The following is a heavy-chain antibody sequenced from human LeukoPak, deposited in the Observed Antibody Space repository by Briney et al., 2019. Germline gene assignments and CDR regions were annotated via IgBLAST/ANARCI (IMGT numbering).Heavy chain of an antibody. CDR2: IYTSGST. J-gene: IGHJ4*02. V-gene: IGHV4-4*07. Sequence: SETLSLTCTVSGGSISSYYWSWIRQPAGKGLEWIGRIYTSGSTNYNPSLKSRVTMSVDTSKNQFSLKLSSVTAADTAVYYCARVGWRQWLAKALDYWGQGTLVTVSS. D-gene: IGHD6-19*01. CDR3: ARVGWRQWLAKALDY. CDR1: GGSISSYY.